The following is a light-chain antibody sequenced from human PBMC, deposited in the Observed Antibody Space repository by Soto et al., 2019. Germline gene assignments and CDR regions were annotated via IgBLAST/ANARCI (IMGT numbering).Light chain of an antibody. J-gene: IGLJ1*01. Sequence: QSVLTQPASVSGSPGQSITISCTGTSSDVGSYNLVSWYQQHPGKDPKLMIYEVSKRPSGVSNRFSGSKSGNTASLTISGLQAEDEADYYCCSYAGSSTLYVFGTGTKVTVL. CDR1: SSDVGSYNL. CDR3: CSYAGSSTLYV. CDR2: EVS. V-gene: IGLV2-23*02.